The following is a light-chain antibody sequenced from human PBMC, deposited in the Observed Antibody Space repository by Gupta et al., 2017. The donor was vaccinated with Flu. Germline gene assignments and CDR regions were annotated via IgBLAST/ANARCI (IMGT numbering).Light chain of an antibody. CDR1: ESLVYSDGDSY. CDR2: KAS. CDR3: RYSKRWPWT. J-gene: IGKJ1*01. V-gene: IGKV2-30*01. Sequence: DAVMTQSPLSLPVTLGQPASISCRSSESLVYSDGDSYASWFHQRPGQSPRRLIYKASNPDSGLPDRISGSGSGTDFTLTISMLEAEDVGVYYSRYSKRWPWTFGQGTKVEI.